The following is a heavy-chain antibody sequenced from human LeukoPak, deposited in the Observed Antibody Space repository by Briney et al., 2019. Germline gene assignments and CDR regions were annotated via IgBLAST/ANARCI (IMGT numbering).Heavy chain of an antibody. CDR3: AKDHHYGDYDY. J-gene: IGHJ4*02. CDR2: ISGSGGST. CDR1: GFTFSSYA. D-gene: IGHD4-17*01. V-gene: IGHV3-23*01. Sequence: GGSLRLSCAASGFTFSSYAMSWVRRAPGKGLEWVPAISGSGGSTYYADSVKGRFTISRDNSKNTLYLQMNSLRAEDTAVYYCAKDHHYGDYDYWGQGTLVTVSS.